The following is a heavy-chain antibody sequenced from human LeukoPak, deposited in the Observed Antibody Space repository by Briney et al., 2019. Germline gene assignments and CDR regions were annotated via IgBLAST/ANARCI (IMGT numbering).Heavy chain of an antibody. CDR1: GFTFSSHA. CDR2: ISDRGDNK. V-gene: IGHV3-23*01. J-gene: IGHJ5*02. D-gene: IGHD3-10*01. Sequence: GGSLRLSCAASGFTFSSHAMSWVRQAPGKGLEWVSAISDRGDNKQYTDSVKGRLTISRDNSKNTLYLQMNSLRAEDTAVYYCAKDGGYGSGSYYRFDPWGQGTLVTVSS. CDR3: AKDGGYGSGSYYRFDP.